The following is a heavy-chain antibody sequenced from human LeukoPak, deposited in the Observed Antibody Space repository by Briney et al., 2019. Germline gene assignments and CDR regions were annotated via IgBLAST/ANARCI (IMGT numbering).Heavy chain of an antibody. CDR1: GFTLSSYE. Sequence: GGSLRLSCTVSGFTLSSYEMSWIRQAPGKGLEWVSSVDYSGGDTHYADSVMGRFTISRDNSKNTLYLQMNSLRAEDTAVYYCAKVPSYIDYWGQGTLVTVSS. J-gene: IGHJ4*02. V-gene: IGHV3-23*01. CDR2: VDYSGGDT. CDR3: AKVPSYIDY.